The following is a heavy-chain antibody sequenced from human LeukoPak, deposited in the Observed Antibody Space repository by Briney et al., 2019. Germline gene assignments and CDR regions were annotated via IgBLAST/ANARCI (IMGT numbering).Heavy chain of an antibody. D-gene: IGHD2-2*02. CDR2: IIPIFGTA. CDR3: ARAYCSSTSCYKADAFDI. Sequence: SVKVSCKASGGTFSSYAISWVRQAPGQGLEWMGGIIPIFGTANYAQKFQGRVTITADESTSTAYMELSSLRSEDTAVYYCARAYCSSTSCYKADAFDIWGQGTMVTVSS. CDR1: GGTFSSYA. J-gene: IGHJ3*02. V-gene: IGHV1-69*13.